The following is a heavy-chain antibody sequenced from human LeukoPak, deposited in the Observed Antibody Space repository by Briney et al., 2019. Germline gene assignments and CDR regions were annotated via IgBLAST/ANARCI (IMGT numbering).Heavy chain of an antibody. J-gene: IGHJ6*02. CDR1: PGSITGYY. Sequence: SETLSLTCNVSPGSITGYYFTWIRQPPGQGLEWIGYIYYSGTTKNSPSLKSRLVMSLDTSKNQVSLRLTSVTAADTAVYYCARYSGGPYYYSYGMDVWGRGTTVTVSS. CDR3: ARYSGGPYYYSYGMDV. V-gene: IGHV4-59*01. D-gene: IGHD1-1*01. CDR2: IYYSGTT.